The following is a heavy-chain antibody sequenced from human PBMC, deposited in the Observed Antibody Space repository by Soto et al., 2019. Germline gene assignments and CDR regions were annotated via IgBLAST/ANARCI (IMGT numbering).Heavy chain of an antibody. D-gene: IGHD2-15*01. Sequence: VQLVQSGAEVKKPGSSVKVSCKASGGTFSSYAMSWVRQAPGKGLEWVSAISGSGGSTYYADSVKGRFTISRDNSKNTLYLQMNSLRAEDTAVYYCAKEAYCSGGSCYSGGYNWFDPWGQGTLVTVSS. CDR1: GGTFSSYA. V-gene: IGHV3-23*04. CDR3: AKEAYCSGGSCYSGGYNWFDP. CDR2: ISGSGGST. J-gene: IGHJ5*02.